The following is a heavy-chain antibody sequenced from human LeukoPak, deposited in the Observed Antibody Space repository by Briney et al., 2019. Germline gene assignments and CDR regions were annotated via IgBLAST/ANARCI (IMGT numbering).Heavy chain of an antibody. CDR1: GFTFSSYG. D-gene: IGHD2-2*01. J-gene: IGHJ5*02. CDR3: ARGPGCPEFSSILKFGLHCFDL. V-gene: IGHV3-23*01. CDR2: IGGSGERT. Sequence: GVPLRLSCAASGFTFSSYGMSWVRHAPGKGLEGVSAIGGSGERTYYPDSAKGRFTISRDNSKNTLYPQMNSLRVEDTTIYYCARGPGCPEFSSILKFGLHCFDLWGQDTVVTVLS.